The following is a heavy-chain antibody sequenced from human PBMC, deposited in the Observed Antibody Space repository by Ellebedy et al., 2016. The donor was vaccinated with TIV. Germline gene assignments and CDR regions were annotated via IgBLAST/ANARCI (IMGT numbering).Heavy chain of an antibody. CDR2: IRSKANNYAT. Sequence: GESLKISCAASGFTLSASAMHSVRQASGQGLEWVGRIRSKANNYATAYAASIKGRFTISRDDSKNTAYLLMNSLIAEDTAVYYCARHTTYFESSGPHWGQGTLVTVSS. CDR1: GFTLSASA. CDR3: ARHTTYFESSGPH. D-gene: IGHD3-22*01. V-gene: IGHV3-73*01. J-gene: IGHJ4*02.